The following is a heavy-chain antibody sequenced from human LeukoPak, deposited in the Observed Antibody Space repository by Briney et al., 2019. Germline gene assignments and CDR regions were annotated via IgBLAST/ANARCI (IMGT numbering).Heavy chain of an antibody. Sequence: GGSLRLSCAASGFTFSSYGMHWVRQAPGKGLEWVAVIWYGGSNKYYADSVKGRFTISRDSSKNTLFLQMNSLRAEDTAVYYCARDPYCSSTSCYTQFDYWGQGTLVTVSS. J-gene: IGHJ4*02. V-gene: IGHV3-33*08. D-gene: IGHD2-2*02. CDR3: ARDPYCSSTSCYTQFDY. CDR2: IWYGGSNK. CDR1: GFTFSSYG.